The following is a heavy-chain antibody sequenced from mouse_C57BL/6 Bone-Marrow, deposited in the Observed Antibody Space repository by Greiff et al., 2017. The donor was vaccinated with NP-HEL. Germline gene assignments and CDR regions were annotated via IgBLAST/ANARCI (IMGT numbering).Heavy chain of an antibody. CDR2: IRNKANGYTT. CDR3: ARYISYYGYAMDY. J-gene: IGHJ4*01. CDR1: GFTFTDYY. Sequence: EVKLVESGGGLVQPGGSLSLSCAASGFTFTDYYMSWVRQPPGKALEWLGFIRNKANGYTTEYSASVKGRFTISRDNSQSILYLQMNALGAEDSATYYCARYISYYGYAMDYWGQGTSVTVSS. D-gene: IGHD1-1*01. V-gene: IGHV7-3*01.